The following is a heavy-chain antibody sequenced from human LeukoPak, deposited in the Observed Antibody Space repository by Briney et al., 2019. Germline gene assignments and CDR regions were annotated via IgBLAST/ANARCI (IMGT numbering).Heavy chain of an antibody. CDR3: ATTYGDYSVD. CDR2: INHSGST. V-gene: IGHV4-34*01. D-gene: IGHD4-17*01. J-gene: IGHJ4*02. Sequence: SETLSLTCAVYGGSFSGYYWSWIRQPPGRGLEWIGEINHSGSTNYNPSLKSRVTISVDTSKNQFSLKLSSVTAADTAVYYCATTYGDYSVDWGQGTLDTVSS. CDR1: GGSFSGYY.